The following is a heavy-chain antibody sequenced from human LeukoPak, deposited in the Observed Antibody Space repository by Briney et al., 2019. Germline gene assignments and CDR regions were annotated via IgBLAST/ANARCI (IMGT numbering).Heavy chain of an antibody. V-gene: IGHV1-18*01. Sequence: ASVKVSCKASGYSFTSYGISWVRQAPGQGLEWMGWISAYNGNTNSAQKFQGRVTMTRDTSTSTVYMELSSLRSEDTAVYYCARDARSIAARLGVSDYWGQGTLVTVSP. D-gene: IGHD6-6*01. CDR3: ARDARSIAARLGVSDY. CDR1: GYSFTSYG. CDR2: ISAYNGNT. J-gene: IGHJ4*02.